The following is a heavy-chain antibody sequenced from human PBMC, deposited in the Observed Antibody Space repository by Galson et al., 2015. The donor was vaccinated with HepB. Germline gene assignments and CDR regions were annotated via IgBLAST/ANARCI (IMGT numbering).Heavy chain of an antibody. Sequence: SVKVSCKVSGYDFSDFYIHWVRQAPGQGLEWMGWINPNSGVTRYADTFQGGVTMARDTSITTAYLELRRLKSDDTAVYYCATALRGNNYGRDYHGMDVWGQGTTVTVSS. V-gene: IGHV1-2*02. CDR2: INPNSGVT. D-gene: IGHD5-18*01. J-gene: IGHJ6*02. CDR1: GYDFSDFY. CDR3: ATALRGNNYGRDYHGMDV.